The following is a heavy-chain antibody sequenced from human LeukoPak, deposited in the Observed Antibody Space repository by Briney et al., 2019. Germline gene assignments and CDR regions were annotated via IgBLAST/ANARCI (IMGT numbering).Heavy chain of an antibody. Sequence: SETLSLTCAVYGGSFSGYYWSWIRQPPGKGREWIGEINHSGSTNYNPSLKSRVTISVDTSKNQFSLKLSSVTAADTAVYYCASGRESEYFQHWGQGTLVTVSS. J-gene: IGHJ1*01. CDR3: ASGRESEYFQH. CDR2: INHSGST. V-gene: IGHV4-34*01. CDR1: GGSFSGYY.